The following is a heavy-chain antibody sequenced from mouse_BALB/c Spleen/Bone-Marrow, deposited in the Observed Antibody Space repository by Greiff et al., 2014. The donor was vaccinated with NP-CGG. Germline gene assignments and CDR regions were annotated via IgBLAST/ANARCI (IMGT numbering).Heavy chain of an antibody. Sequence: EVKLMESGGGLVQPGGSLRLSCATSGFTFTDYYMSWVRQPPGEALEWLGFIRNKANGHTTEYSASVKGRFTISRDNSQSILYLQMNTLRAEDSATYYCARIGSSFYYYAMDYWGQGTSVTVSS. V-gene: IGHV7-3*02. CDR2: IRNKANGHTT. CDR1: GFTFTDYY. CDR3: ARIGSSFYYYAMDY. D-gene: IGHD1-1*01. J-gene: IGHJ4*01.